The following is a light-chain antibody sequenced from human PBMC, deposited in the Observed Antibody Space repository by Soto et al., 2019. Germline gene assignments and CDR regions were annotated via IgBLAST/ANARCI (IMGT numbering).Light chain of an antibody. CDR1: SSDVGGYNY. J-gene: IGLJ1*01. Sequence: QSALTQPASVSGSPGQSITISCTGTSSDVGGYNYVSWYQQHPGKAPKLMIYDVSNRPSGVSDRFSGSKSGNTASLTISGLQIEDEADYYCSSFTSSVTYVFGTGTKVTVL. CDR2: DVS. V-gene: IGLV2-14*03. CDR3: SSFTSSVTYV.